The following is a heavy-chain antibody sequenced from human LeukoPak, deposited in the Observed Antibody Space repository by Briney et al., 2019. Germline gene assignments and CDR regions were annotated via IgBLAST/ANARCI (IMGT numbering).Heavy chain of an antibody. CDR1: GGSISSYY. CDR3: AREGGYYYGSGSYYPSYFDY. CDR2: IYYSGST. Sequence: SETLSLTCTVSGGSISSYYGSWIRQPPGKGLEWIGYIYYSGSTNYNPSLKSRVTISVDTSKNQFSLKLSSVTASDTAVYYCAREGGYYYGSGSYYPSYFDYWGQGTLVTVSS. V-gene: IGHV4-59*01. J-gene: IGHJ4*02. D-gene: IGHD3-10*01.